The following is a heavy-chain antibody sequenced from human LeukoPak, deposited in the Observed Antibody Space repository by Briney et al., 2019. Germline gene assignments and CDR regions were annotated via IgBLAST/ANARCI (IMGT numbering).Heavy chain of an antibody. CDR3: ARGPRVFGVVLSSYRFFDV. D-gene: IGHD3-3*01. CDR1: GGTFSSYA. Sequence: SVKVSCKASGGTFSSYAISWVRQAPGQGLEWMGRIIPILGIANYAQKFQGRVTITADKSTSTAYMELSSLTSEDTAVYYCARGPRVFGVVLSSYRFFDVWGRGTLVTVSS. CDR2: IIPILGIA. J-gene: IGHJ2*01. V-gene: IGHV1-69*04.